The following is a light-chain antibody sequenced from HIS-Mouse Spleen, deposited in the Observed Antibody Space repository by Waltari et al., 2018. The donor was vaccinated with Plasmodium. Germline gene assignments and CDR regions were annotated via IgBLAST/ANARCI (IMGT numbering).Light chain of an antibody. CDR3: QQYYSYPLT. J-gene: IGKJ4*01. CDR2: AAS. CDR1: QGISSY. V-gene: IGKV1-8*01. Sequence: AIRMTQSPSSFSASTGDRVTITCRASQGISSYLAWYKQKPGKVPKLLIYAASTLQSGVPSRFSGSGSGTDFTLTISCLQSEDFATYYCQQYYSYPLTFGGGTKVEIK.